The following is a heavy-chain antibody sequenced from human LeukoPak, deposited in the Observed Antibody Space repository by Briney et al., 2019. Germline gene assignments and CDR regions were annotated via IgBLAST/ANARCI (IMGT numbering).Heavy chain of an antibody. V-gene: IGHV3-21*04. J-gene: IGHJ6*02. D-gene: IGHD6-19*01. CDR3: AKDLSSGWPPAPRYGMDV. Sequence: PGGSLRLSCAASGSTFSISTMNWVRQAPGKGLDWVASISSSSSTMHYADSVKGRFTISRDNAKNSLYLQMNSLRAEDTALYYRAKDLSSGWPPAPRYGMDVWGQGTTVTVSS. CDR1: GSTFSIST. CDR2: ISSSSSTM.